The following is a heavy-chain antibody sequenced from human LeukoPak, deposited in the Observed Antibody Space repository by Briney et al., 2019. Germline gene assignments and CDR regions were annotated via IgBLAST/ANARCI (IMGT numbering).Heavy chain of an antibody. Sequence: PGGSLRLSCAASGFTFSCYAMSWVRQAPGKGLEWVSAISASGGTTYYADSVKGRFTISRDNSKNTLYLQMNSLRAEDTAVYYCAKDLSSGYPYYFDYWGQGTLVTVSS. CDR3: AKDLSSGYPYYFDY. CDR2: ISASGGTT. V-gene: IGHV3-23*01. CDR1: GFTFSCYA. D-gene: IGHD3-22*01. J-gene: IGHJ4*02.